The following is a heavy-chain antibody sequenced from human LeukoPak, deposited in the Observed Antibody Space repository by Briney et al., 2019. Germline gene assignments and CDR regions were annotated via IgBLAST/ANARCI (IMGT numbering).Heavy chain of an antibody. J-gene: IGHJ6*02. D-gene: IGHD3-22*01. CDR2: IYTSGST. CDR3: ARSLDSSGYYYYYGMDV. CDR1: GGSISSGSYY. Sequence: SETLSLTCTVSGGSISSGSYYWSWIRQPAGKGLEWIGRIYTSGSTNYNPSLKSRVTISVDTSKNQFSLKLSSVTAADTAVYYCARSLDSSGYYYYYGMDVWGQGTTVTVSS. V-gene: IGHV4-61*02.